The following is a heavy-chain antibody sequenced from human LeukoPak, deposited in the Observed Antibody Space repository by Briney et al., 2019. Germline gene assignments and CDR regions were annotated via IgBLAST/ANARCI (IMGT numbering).Heavy chain of an antibody. CDR3: ARAGNYGDYVFYFDY. V-gene: IGHV1-2*02. D-gene: IGHD4-17*01. CDR1: GYTFTGYY. Sequence: ASVKVSCKASGYTFTGYYMHWVRPAPGQGLEWMGWINPNSGGTNYAQKFQGRVTMTRDTSISTAYMELSRPRSDDTAVYYCARAGNYGDYVFYFDYWGQGTLVTVSS. J-gene: IGHJ4*02. CDR2: INPNSGGT.